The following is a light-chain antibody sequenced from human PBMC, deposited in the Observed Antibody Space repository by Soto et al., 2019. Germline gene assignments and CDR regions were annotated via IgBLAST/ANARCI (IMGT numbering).Light chain of an antibody. CDR2: STS. J-gene: IGKJ1*01. Sequence: ENVLTQSPGTLSLSPGERATLSCRASQSVGSSYVAWYQQKPGQAPRLLIYSTSSMATDIPHRFSGSGSGTDFSLTIRRLEPEYFAVYYCQQYDSPIWTFGQGTKVEIK. CDR3: QQYDSPIWT. CDR1: QSVGSSY. V-gene: IGKV3-20*01.